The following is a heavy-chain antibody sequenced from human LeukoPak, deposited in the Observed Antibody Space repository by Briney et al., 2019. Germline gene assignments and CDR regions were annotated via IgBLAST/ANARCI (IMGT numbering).Heavy chain of an antibody. CDR3: ASGIQLWLLNY. D-gene: IGHD5-18*01. J-gene: IGHJ4*02. V-gene: IGHV4-31*03. Sequence: SQTLSLTCTVSGGSISGGGYYWSWIRQHPGKGLEWIGYFYYSGSTYYNPSLKSRVIISVDTSKNQFSLKVSSVTAADTAVYYCASGIQLWLLNYWGQGTLVTVSS. CDR1: GGSISGGGYY. CDR2: FYYSGST.